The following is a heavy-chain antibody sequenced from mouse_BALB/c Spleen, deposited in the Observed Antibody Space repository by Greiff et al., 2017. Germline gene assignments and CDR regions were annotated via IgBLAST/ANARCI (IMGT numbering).Heavy chain of an antibody. CDR3: ARNYGSSLYYLDY. Sequence: EVKLQESGGGLVKPGGSLKLSCAASGFTFSSYAMSWVRQTPEKRLEWVASISSGGSTYYPDSVKGRFTISRDNARNILYLQMSSLRSEDTAMYYCARNYGSSLYYLDYWGQGTTLTVSS. D-gene: IGHD1-1*01. CDR1: GFTFSSYA. J-gene: IGHJ2*01. CDR2: ISSGGST. V-gene: IGHV5-6-5*01.